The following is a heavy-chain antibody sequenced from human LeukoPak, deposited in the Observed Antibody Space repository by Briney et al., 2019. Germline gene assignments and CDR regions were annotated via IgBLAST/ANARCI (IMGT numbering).Heavy chain of an antibody. Sequence: GGSLRLSCAASGLTFSNYWMGWVRQAPGKRLEWVANMNIDGSEKYYADSVKGRFSISRDNARNSVYLQMASLRVEDTAVYYCARDPVEWELLLDYWGQGTLVTVSS. J-gene: IGHJ4*02. D-gene: IGHD1-26*01. V-gene: IGHV3-7*01. CDR3: ARDPVEWELLLDY. CDR2: MNIDGSEK. CDR1: GLTFSNYW.